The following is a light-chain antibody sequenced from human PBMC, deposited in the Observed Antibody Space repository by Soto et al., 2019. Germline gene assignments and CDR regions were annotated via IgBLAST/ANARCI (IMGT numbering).Light chain of an antibody. CDR2: SAS. Sequence: EIVMTQSPATLSVSPGERATLSCRARQGVSSNFSWYQQKPGQAPRLLISSASTRATGIPARFSGSGSGTAFTLTISCLQSDDFAVYYCLQYNNWSPLTFVGGTKVEIK. J-gene: IGKJ4*01. V-gene: IGKV3-15*01. CDR3: LQYNNWSPLT. CDR1: QGVSSN.